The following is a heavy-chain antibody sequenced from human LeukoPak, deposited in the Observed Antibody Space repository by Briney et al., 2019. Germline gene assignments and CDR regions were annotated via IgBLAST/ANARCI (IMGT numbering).Heavy chain of an antibody. D-gene: IGHD6-13*01. Sequence: GASVKVSCKASGYTFTSYYMHWVRQAPGQGLEWMGIINPSGGSTSYAQKFQGRVTMTRDMSTSTVYMELSSLRSEDTAVYYCARGPYRALIAAAGRNYFDYWGQGTLVTVSS. CDR3: ARGPYRALIAAAGRNYFDY. CDR1: GYTFTSYY. V-gene: IGHV1-46*01. J-gene: IGHJ4*02. CDR2: INPSGGST.